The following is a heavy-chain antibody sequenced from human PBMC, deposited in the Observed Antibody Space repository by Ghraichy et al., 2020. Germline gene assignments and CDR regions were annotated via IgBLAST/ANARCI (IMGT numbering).Heavy chain of an antibody. CDR1: GFTFSSYS. CDR2: ISSSSSYI. Sequence: GGSLRLSCAASGFTFSSYSMNWVRQAPGKGLEWVSSISSSSSYIYYADSVKGRFTISRDNAKNSLYLQMNSLRAEDTAVYYCARDGGDTAMAHFDYWGQGTLVTVSS. CDR3: ARDGGDTAMAHFDY. D-gene: IGHD5-18*01. J-gene: IGHJ4*02. V-gene: IGHV3-21*01.